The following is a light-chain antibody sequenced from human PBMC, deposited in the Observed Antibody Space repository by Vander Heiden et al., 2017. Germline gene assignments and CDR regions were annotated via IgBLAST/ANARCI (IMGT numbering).Light chain of an antibody. J-gene: IGKJ4*01. Sequence: DIQMTQSPSTLSASVGDRVTITCRASQSISSWLAWYQQKPGKAPKLLIYKASSLESGVPSRFSGSGYGTEFTLTISSRQPDDFATYYCQQYNSYSTLTFGGGTKVXIK. V-gene: IGKV1-5*03. CDR2: KAS. CDR1: QSISSW. CDR3: QQYNSYSTLT.